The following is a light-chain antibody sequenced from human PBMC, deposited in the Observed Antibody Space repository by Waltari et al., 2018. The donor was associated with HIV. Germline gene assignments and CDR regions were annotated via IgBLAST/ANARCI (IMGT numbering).Light chain of an antibody. CDR2: DAS. CDR1: QDIRNF. J-gene: IGKJ3*01. CDR3: QHYDGLPIT. V-gene: IGKV1-33*01. Sequence: DIQMTQSPSSLSEPIGERVTITCQASQDIRNFLNWHQQKPGKAPELLIHDASNLETGVPSRFSGSGSGTHFTLTISGLQPEDIATYFCQHYDGLPITFGPGTKLEVK.